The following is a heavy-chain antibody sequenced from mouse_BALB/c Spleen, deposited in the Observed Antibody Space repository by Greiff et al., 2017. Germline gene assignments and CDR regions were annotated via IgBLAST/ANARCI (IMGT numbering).Heavy chain of an antibody. J-gene: IGHJ3*01. CDR2: IYPGNSDT. D-gene: IGHD2-4*01. CDR3: TSVYYDYDEGAWFAY. V-gene: IGHV1-5*01. CDR1: GYTFTSYW. Sequence: EVKLLESGTVLARPGASVKMSCKASGYTFTSYWMHWVKQRPGQGLEWIGAIYPGNSDTSYNQKFKGKAKLTAVTSTSTAYMELSSLTNEDSAVYYCTSVYYDYDEGAWFAYWGQGTLVTVSA.